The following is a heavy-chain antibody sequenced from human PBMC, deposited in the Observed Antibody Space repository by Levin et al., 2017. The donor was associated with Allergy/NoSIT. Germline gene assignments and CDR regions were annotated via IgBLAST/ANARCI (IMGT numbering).Heavy chain of an antibody. CDR3: ARDSTTVTTSHDY. CDR1: GFTFSSYS. Sequence: GGSLRLSCAASGFTFSSYSMNWVRQAPGKGLEWVSSISSSSSYIYYADSVKGRFTISRDNAKNSLYLQMNSLRAEDTAVYYCARDSTTVTTSHDYWGQGTLVTVSS. D-gene: IGHD4-17*01. J-gene: IGHJ4*02. CDR2: ISSSSSYI. V-gene: IGHV3-21*01.